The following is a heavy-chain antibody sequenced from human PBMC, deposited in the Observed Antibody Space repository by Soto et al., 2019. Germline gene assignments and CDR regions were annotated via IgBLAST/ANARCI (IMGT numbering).Heavy chain of an antibody. D-gene: IGHD3-22*01. CDR1: GGSISSGGYY. Sequence: QVQLQESGPGLVKPSQTLSLTCTVSGGSISSGGYYWSWIRQHPGKGLEWIGYIYYSGSTYYNPSLKRRVTISVDTSKNQFSLQLSSVTAADTAVYYCAIISVVMGGWFDPWGQGTLVTVSS. J-gene: IGHJ5*02. CDR2: IYYSGST. CDR3: AIISVVMGGWFDP. V-gene: IGHV4-31*03.